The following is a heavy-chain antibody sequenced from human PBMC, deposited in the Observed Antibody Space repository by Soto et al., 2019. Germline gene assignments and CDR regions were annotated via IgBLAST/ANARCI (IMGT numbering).Heavy chain of an antibody. J-gene: IGHJ4*02. Sequence: EVQLVESGGGLVQPGGSLRLSCAASGFTFSSYSMNWVRQAPGKGLEWLSYISSSISTMHYADSVKGRFTISRDNAKNPLYPEINSLRDEDTAVYYLAEEGRDTALGDFYYWGQGTLVTVSS. CDR1: GFTFSSYS. D-gene: IGHD5-18*01. CDR2: ISSSISTM. CDR3: AEEGRDTALGDFYY. V-gene: IGHV3-48*02.